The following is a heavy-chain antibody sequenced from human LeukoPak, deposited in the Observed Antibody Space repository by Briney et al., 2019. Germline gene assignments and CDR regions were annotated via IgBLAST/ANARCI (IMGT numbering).Heavy chain of an antibody. D-gene: IGHD1-26*01. CDR1: GGSISSYY. CDR3: ARQSLGSYYDY. J-gene: IGHJ4*02. Sequence: SETLSLTCTVSGGSISSYYWSWSRQPPGKGLEWIGYIYYSGSTNYNPSLKRRVTISVDTSKNQFSLKLSSVTAADTAVYYCARQSLGSYYDYWGQGTLVTVSS. V-gene: IGHV4-59*08. CDR2: IYYSGST.